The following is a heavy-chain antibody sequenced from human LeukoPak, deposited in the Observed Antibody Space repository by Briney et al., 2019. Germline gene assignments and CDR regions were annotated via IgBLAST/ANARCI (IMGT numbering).Heavy chain of an antibody. J-gene: IGHJ6*02. CDR1: GFTFSSYG. V-gene: IGHV3-33*01. CDR3: ARESRGAMDV. D-gene: IGHD4-17*01. Sequence: PGRSLRLSCAASGFTFSSYGMHWVRQAPGKGLEWVTLIWYDGSKKYYADSVKGRFTISRDNSKNTLYLQMNSLRAEDTAVYYCARESRGAMDVWGQGTTVTVSS. CDR2: IWYDGSKK.